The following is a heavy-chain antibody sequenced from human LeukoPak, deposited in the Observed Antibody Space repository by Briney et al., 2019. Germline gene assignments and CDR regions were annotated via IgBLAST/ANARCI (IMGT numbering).Heavy chain of an antibody. CDR2: ISGSGGST. Sequence: GGSLRLSCAASGFTFSSYGMNWVRQAPGKGLEWVSGISGSGGSTYYADSVKGRFTISRDNAKNSLYLQMNSLRAEDTAVYYCARYYGDYKVYYYYYMDVWGKGTTVTVSS. D-gene: IGHD4-17*01. CDR1: GFTFSSYG. V-gene: IGHV3-23*01. J-gene: IGHJ6*03. CDR3: ARYYGDYKVYYYYYMDV.